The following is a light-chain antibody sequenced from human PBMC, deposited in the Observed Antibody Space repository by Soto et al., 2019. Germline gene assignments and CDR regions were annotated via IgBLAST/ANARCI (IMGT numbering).Light chain of an antibody. CDR1: QGISSN. CDR2: AAS. Sequence: DIQLTQSPSFMSASVGDRVTITCRASQGISSNLAWYQQKPGKDPKLLIYAASTLQSGVPSRFSGSGSGTEFNPTISRLQTEDFATYYCQQFNSYPITVGQGTRLEIK. J-gene: IGKJ5*01. V-gene: IGKV1-9*01. CDR3: QQFNSYPIT.